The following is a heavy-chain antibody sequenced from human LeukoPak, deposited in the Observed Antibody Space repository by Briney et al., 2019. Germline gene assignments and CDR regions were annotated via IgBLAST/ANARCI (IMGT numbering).Heavy chain of an antibody. CDR3: ARDSPHGVRGVIPD. CDR1: GFTFSDYY. V-gene: IGHV3-11*01. Sequence: PGGSLRLSCAASGFTFSDYYMSWIRQAPGKGLEWVSYISSSGSTIYYADSVKGRFTISRDNAKNSLYLQMNSLRAEGTAVYYCARDSPHGVRGVIPDWGQGTLVTVSS. CDR2: ISSSGSTI. J-gene: IGHJ4*02. D-gene: IGHD3-10*01.